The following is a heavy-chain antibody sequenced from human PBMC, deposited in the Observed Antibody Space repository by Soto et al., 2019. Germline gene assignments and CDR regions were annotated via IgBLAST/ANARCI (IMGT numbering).Heavy chain of an antibody. Sequence: GSLRLSCVASGFTFSSNAMRWVRQAPGKGLEWVSAIGSSGATTYYADSVKGQFTISRDNSKNTVYLQMNSLRVEDTAVYYCAKAFGTYYFDHWGQGTLVFVSS. V-gene: IGHV3-23*01. CDR1: GFTFSSNA. D-gene: IGHD3-3*01. CDR2: IGSSGATT. CDR3: AKAFGTYYFDH. J-gene: IGHJ4*02.